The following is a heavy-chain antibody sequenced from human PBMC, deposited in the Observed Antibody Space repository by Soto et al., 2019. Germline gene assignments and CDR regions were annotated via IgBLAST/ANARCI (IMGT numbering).Heavy chain of an antibody. CDR3: AIDAPPPERRFVEWHNYDYNGMVV. CDR1: GYSFTAYG. Sequence: QVQVVQSGDEVKETGASVRVSCKTSGYSFTAYGISWVRQAPGQGLEWMGWISCYNGKTKYAQKVQGRVTMTTDTSTSTSYMEVRSLRSDDTAMYYCAIDAPPPERRFVEWHNYDYNGMVVLGQGTTVTVSS. CDR2: ISCYNGKT. D-gene: IGHD3-3*01. V-gene: IGHV1-18*01. J-gene: IGHJ6*02.